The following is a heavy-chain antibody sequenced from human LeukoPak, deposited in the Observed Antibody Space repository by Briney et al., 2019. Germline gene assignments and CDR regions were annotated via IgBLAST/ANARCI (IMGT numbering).Heavy chain of an antibody. D-gene: IGHD5-12*01. CDR2: TSVYNGNT. V-gene: IGHV1-18*01. CDR3: ARNSGYDYGY. J-gene: IGHJ4*02. Sequence: GASVKVSCQASGYTFTNYGITWVRQASGQGLEWMGWTSVYNGNTVYAQKLQGRLTMTTDTSTSTAYMELRSLRSDDTAVYYCARNSGYDYGYWGQGTLVTVSS. CDR1: GYTFTNYG.